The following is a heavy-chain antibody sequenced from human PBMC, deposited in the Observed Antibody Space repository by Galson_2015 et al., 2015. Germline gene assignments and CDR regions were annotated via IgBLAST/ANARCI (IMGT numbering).Heavy chain of an antibody. J-gene: IGHJ4*02. D-gene: IGHD3-3*01. Sequence: SLRLSCAASGFTFSSYAMSWVRQAPGKGLEWVSAISGSGGSTYYADSVKGRFTISRDNSKNTLYLQMNSLRAEDTAVYYCAKGAEQRFLEWNPFDYWGQGTLVTVSS. CDR1: GFTFSSYA. V-gene: IGHV3-23*01. CDR2: ISGSGGST. CDR3: AKGAEQRFLEWNPFDY.